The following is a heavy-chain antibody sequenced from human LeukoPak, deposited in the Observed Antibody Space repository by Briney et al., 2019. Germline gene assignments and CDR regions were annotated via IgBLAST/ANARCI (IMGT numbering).Heavy chain of an antibody. J-gene: IGHJ4*02. V-gene: IGHV4-34*01. D-gene: IGHD5-18*01. Sequence: SETLSLTCAVYGGSFSGYYWSWIRQPPGKGLEWIGEINHSGSTNYNPSLKSRVTISVDTSKNQFSLKLSSVTAADTAVYYCATVGCSYGIDYWGQGTLVTVSS. CDR2: INHSGST. CDR3: ATVGCSYGIDY. CDR1: GGSFSGYY.